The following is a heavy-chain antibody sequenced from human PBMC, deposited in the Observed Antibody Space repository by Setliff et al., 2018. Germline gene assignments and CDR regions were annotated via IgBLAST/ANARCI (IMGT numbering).Heavy chain of an antibody. CDR2: INPNSDNT. V-gene: IGHV1-8*02. CDR3: ARVTIAVAGYFDF. Sequence: ASVKVSCKASGYTFTGYYMHWVRQAPGQGLEWMGWINPNSDNTGYAQKFQGRVTMTRNTSISTAYMELSSLRSEDTAVYYCARVTIAVAGYFDFWGQGTLVTVSS. J-gene: IGHJ4*02. CDR1: GYTFTGYY. D-gene: IGHD6-19*01.